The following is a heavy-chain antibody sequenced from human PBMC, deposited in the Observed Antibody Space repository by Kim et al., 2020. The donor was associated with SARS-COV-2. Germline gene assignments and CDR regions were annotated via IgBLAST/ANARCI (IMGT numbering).Heavy chain of an antibody. CDR2: ISDTSGTK. V-gene: IGHV3-48*02. CDR3: ARENCGSRYSPFDN. J-gene: IGHJ4*02. D-gene: IGHD3-22*01. Sequence: GGSLRLSCAGSGFIFRRFAMNWVRQAPGKGLEWVAYISDTSGTKYYADSVKGRFTISRDDDKNSLYLQMNSLRDEDTAVYYCARENCGSRYSPFDNWGQGTLVTVSS. CDR1: GFIFRRFA.